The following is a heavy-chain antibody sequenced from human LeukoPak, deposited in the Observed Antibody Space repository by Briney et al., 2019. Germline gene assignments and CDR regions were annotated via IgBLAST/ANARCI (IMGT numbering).Heavy chain of an antibody. CDR2: ISSSSSSI. J-gene: IGHJ6*03. CDR1: GFTFSSYS. Sequence: PGGSLRLSCAASGFTFSSYSLTWVRQAPGKGLEWVSYISSSSSSIYYADSVKGRFTISRDTANNSLYLQMNSLRAEDTAVYYCARRYSSSWFAPVGAYYYMDVWGKGTTVTVSS. CDR3: ARRYSSSWFAPVGAYYYMDV. V-gene: IGHV3-48*01. D-gene: IGHD6-13*01.